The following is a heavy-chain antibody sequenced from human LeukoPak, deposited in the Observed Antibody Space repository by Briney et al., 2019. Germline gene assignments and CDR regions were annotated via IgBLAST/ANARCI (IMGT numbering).Heavy chain of an antibody. CDR2: IKQDGSEK. CDR3: AREPGYDYVWGSYRSSTPNYFDY. J-gene: IGHJ4*02. Sequence: GGSLRLSCAASGFTFSSYWMSWVRQAPGKGLEWVANIKQDGSEKYYVDSVKGRFTISRDNAKNSLYLQMNSLRAEDTAVYYCAREPGYDYVWGSYRSSTPNYFDYWGQGTLVTVSS. CDR1: GFTFSSYW. D-gene: IGHD3-16*02. V-gene: IGHV3-7*03.